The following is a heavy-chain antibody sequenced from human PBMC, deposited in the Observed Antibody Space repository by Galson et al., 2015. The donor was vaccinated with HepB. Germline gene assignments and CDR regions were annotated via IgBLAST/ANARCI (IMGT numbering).Heavy chain of an antibody. J-gene: IGHJ4*02. CDR2: INHSGST. CDR1: GGSFSGYY. CDR3: ARVKRIGSCPDY. Sequence: LSLTCAVYGGSFSGYYWSWIRQPPGKGLEWIGEINHSGSTNYNPSLKSRVTISVDTSKNQFSLKLSSVTAADTAVYYCARVKRIGSCPDYWGQGTLVTVSS. V-gene: IGHV4-34*01. D-gene: IGHD2-15*01.